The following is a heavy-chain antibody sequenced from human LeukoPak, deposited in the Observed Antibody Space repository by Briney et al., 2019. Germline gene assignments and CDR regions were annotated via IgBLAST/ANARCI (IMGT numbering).Heavy chain of an antibody. CDR1: GFTFSTYW. J-gene: IGHJ4*02. CDR2: FNSDGSTT. D-gene: IGHD3-10*01. Sequence: GGSLRLSCAASGFTFSTYWMHWVRQAPGKGLVWVSRFNSDGSTTTYADSVKGRFTISRDNSKNTLYLQMNSVRVEDTAVYYCAKGTYGSGTYGAHDYWGQGTLVTVSS. CDR3: AKGTYGSGTYGAHDY. V-gene: IGHV3-74*01.